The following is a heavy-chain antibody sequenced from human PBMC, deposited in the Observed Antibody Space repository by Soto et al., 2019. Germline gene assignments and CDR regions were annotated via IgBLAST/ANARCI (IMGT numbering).Heavy chain of an antibody. J-gene: IGHJ6*02. Sequence: ASVKVSCKASGYTFTSYYMHWVRQAPGQGLEWMGIINPSGGSTSYAQKFQGRVTMTRDTSTSTVYMELSSLRSEDTAVYYCARVGLSTIFGVVSYGMDVWGQGTTVTV. CDR1: GYTFTSYY. CDR2: INPSGGST. V-gene: IGHV1-46*01. CDR3: ARVGLSTIFGVVSYGMDV. D-gene: IGHD3-3*01.